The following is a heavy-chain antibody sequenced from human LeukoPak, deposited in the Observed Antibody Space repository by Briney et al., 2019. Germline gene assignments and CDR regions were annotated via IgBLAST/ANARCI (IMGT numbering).Heavy chain of an antibody. CDR1: GYTFTSYG. V-gene: IGHV1-18*01. CDR2: ISAYNGNT. J-gene: IGHJ6*03. CDR3: ATSLLNSYYYYMDV. Sequence: ASVKVSCKASGYTFTSYGISWVRQAPGQGLEWMGWISAYNGNTNYAQKLQGRVTMTTDTSTSTAYTELRSLRSDDTAVYYCATSLLNSYYYYMDVWGKGTTVTVSS. D-gene: IGHD1-26*01.